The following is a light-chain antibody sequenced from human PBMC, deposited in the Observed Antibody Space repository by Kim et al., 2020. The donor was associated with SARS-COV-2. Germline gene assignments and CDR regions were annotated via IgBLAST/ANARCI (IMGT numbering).Light chain of an antibody. CDR3: QAWDNSIGV. CDR1: KLGNKY. Sequence: VSPGQTASISSSGDKLGNKYAGWYQQKPGQSPVLVIYQDNKRPSGIPERFSGSNSGNTATLTISGTQTMDEADYYCQAWDNSIGVFGGGTQLTVL. V-gene: IGLV3-1*01. CDR2: QDN. J-gene: IGLJ3*02.